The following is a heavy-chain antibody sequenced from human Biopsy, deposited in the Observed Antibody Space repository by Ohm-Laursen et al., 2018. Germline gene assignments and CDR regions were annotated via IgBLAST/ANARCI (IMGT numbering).Heavy chain of an antibody. CDR2: IYPNSGDT. D-gene: IGHD3-3*01. V-gene: IGHV1-2*02. CDR1: GDAFLGYY. Sequence: SVKVSCKAFGDAFLGYYLHWVRQAPGQGLEWMGSIYPNSGDTDFAQKFQGRVSMTRDTSVSTAYLELSSLRSDDTSIYYCARDLLEWSLPSWGQGTLVTVSS. CDR3: ARDLLEWSLPS. J-gene: IGHJ4*02.